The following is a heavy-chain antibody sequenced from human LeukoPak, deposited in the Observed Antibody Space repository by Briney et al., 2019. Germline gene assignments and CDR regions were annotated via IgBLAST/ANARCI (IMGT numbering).Heavy chain of an antibody. V-gene: IGHV3-66*01. CDR1: GFTVSSNY. J-gene: IGHJ4*02. CDR2: IYSGGST. D-gene: IGHD4-17*01. Sequence: GGSLRLSCAASGFTVSSNYMSWVRQAPGRGLEWVSVIYSGGSTYYADSVKGRFTISRDYSKNTLYLQMNSLRAEDTAVYYCASSGYGDYALDYWGQGTLVTVSS. CDR3: ASSGYGDYALDY.